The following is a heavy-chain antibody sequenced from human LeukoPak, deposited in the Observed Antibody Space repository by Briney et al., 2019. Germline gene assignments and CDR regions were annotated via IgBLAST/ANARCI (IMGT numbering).Heavy chain of an antibody. J-gene: IGHJ4*02. CDR1: GGSLTTNTFY. CDR2: VYYTGIT. Sequence: SETLSLTCTLSGGSLTTNTFYWGWIRQPPRKGLEWIGTVYYTGITHYNPSLKSRNTISVDTSKNHFSLNLTSVTAADTAVYFCARHGILTDHSIRYWGQGLLVTVSS. D-gene: IGHD3-9*01. CDR3: ARHGILTDHSIRY. V-gene: IGHV4-39*01.